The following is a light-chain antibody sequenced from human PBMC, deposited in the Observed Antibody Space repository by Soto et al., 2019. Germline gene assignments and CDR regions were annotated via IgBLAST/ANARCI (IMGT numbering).Light chain of an antibody. CDR3: QQYIHWPRT. Sequence: EIVMTQSPATLSVSPGERATLSCRASQSVDNRLAWYQHTPGQAPRLLIYGAIYRATGVPAKFSGSGSGTEFTLTITSLQSEDFALYYCQQYIHWPRTFGQGTKVDI. J-gene: IGKJ1*01. CDR1: QSVDNR. CDR2: GAI. V-gene: IGKV3-15*01.